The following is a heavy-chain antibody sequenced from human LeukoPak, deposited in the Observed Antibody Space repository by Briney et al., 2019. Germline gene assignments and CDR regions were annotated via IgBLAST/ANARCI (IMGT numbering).Heavy chain of an antibody. CDR2: IYYSGST. CDR3: ARVTAYDGSGYYKYYFDY. D-gene: IGHD3-22*01. CDR1: GGSISSSSYY. J-gene: IGHJ4*02. V-gene: IGHV4-39*01. Sequence: PSETLSLTCTVSGGSISSSSYYWGWIRQPPGKGLEWIGSIYYSGSTYYNPSLKSRVTISVDTSKNQFSLKLSFVTAADTAVYYCARVTAYDGSGYYKYYFDYWGQGTLVTVSS.